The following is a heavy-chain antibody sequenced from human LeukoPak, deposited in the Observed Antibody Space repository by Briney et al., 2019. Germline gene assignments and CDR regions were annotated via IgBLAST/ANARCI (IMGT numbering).Heavy chain of an antibody. CDR1: GFTFSSFG. Sequence: GGSLRLSCAAPGFTFSSFGMHWVRRAPGKGLEWVAVIRDNGSDKYYADSVKGRFTISRDTSRNMLYLQMNSLRAEDTALFYCARASYYYDSSGGYAFDIWGQGTMVTVSS. J-gene: IGHJ3*02. D-gene: IGHD3-22*01. CDR3: ARASYYYDSSGGYAFDI. CDR2: IRDNGSDK. V-gene: IGHV3-33*01.